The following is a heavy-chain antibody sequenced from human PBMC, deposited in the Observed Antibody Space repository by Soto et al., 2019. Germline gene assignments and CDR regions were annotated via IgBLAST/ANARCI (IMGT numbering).Heavy chain of an antibody. Sequence: PGGSLRLSCAASGFTFSSYSMNWVRQAPGKGLEWVSSISSSSSYIYYADSVKGRFTISRDNAKNSLYLQMNSLRAEDTAVYYCARDLDILTGPGTFDYWGQGTLVTVSS. CDR2: ISSSSSYI. J-gene: IGHJ4*02. CDR1: GFTFSSYS. D-gene: IGHD3-9*01. CDR3: ARDLDILTGPGTFDY. V-gene: IGHV3-21*01.